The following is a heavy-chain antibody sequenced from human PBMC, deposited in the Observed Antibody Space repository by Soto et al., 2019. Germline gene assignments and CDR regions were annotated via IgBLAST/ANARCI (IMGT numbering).Heavy chain of an antibody. V-gene: IGHV3-23*01. CDR2: ISGSGGTT. Sequence: EVQVLESGGGLVQSGGSLRLSCEVSGLTIAPYAMSWVRQAPGKGLERVSAISGSGGTTYYADSVKGRFTISRDNSKNTLLLQMNSLRVEDTAVYFCAKGATGTWLDYYFDYWGQGTLVTVSS. CDR1: GLTIAPYA. D-gene: IGHD1-1*01. J-gene: IGHJ4*02. CDR3: AKGATGTWLDYYFDY.